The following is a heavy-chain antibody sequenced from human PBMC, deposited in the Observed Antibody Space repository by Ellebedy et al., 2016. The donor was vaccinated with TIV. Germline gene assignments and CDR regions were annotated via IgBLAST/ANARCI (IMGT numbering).Heavy chain of an antibody. V-gene: IGHV3-30*18. D-gene: IGHD2-2*01. CDR1: GLTFSSYG. CDR2: IPYDESDK. Sequence: GESLKISXAASGLTFSSYGMHWVRQAPGKGLEWVAVIPYDESDKYYADSVKGRFTISRDNSKNTLYLQMNSLRAEDTAVYYCAKARAAAYYYYYGMDVWGQGTTVTVSS. CDR3: AKARAAAYYYYYGMDV. J-gene: IGHJ6*02.